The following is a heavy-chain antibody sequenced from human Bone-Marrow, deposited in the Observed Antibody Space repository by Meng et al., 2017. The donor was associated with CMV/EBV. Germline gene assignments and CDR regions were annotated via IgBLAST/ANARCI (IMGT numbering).Heavy chain of an antibody. CDR3: ARENGGNTNGMDV. Sequence: GESLKISCAASGFTFSSYSMNWVRQAPGKGLEWVSSISSSSYIYYADSVKGRFTISRDNAKNSLYLQMNSLRAEDTAVYYCARENGGNTNGMDVWGQGTTVTVSS. CDR1: GFTFSSYS. V-gene: IGHV3-21*01. J-gene: IGHJ6*02. CDR2: ISSSSYI. D-gene: IGHD2-15*01.